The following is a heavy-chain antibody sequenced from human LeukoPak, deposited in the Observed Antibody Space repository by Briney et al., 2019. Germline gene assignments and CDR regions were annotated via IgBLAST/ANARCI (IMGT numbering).Heavy chain of an antibody. CDR3: ATAREVYYDRAFDI. CDR1: GGSVSSGSYY. CDR2: IYYSGST. J-gene: IGHJ3*02. V-gene: IGHV4-61*01. D-gene: IGHD3-22*01. Sequence: SETLSLTCTVSGGSVSSGSYYWSWIRQPPGKGLEWIGYIYYSGSTNYNPSLKSRVTISVDTSKNQFSLKLSSVTAADTAVYYCATAREVYYDRAFDIWGQGTMVTVSS.